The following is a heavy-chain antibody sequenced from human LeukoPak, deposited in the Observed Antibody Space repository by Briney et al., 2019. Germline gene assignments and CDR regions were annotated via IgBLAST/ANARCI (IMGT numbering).Heavy chain of an antibody. D-gene: IGHD1-26*01. J-gene: IGHJ5*02. V-gene: IGHV3-23*01. CDR2: ISDSGGST. Sequence: GSLRLSCAASGFTFRSSAVTWLRQAPGKGLEWVSTISDSGGSTFYADSVKGRFTISRDNSKNTLYLQMNGLRAEDTAVYYCAKRVLVGSAKWFDPWGQGTLVTVSS. CDR1: GFTFRSSA. CDR3: AKRVLVGSAKWFDP.